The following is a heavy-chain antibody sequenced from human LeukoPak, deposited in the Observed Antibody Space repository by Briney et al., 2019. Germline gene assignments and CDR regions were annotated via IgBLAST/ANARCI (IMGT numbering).Heavy chain of an antibody. Sequence: GGSLRLSCAASGFTFSSYAMHWVRQAPGKGLEWVAVISYDGSNKYYADSVKGRFTISRDNSKNTLYLQMNSLRAEDTAVYYCAAKGNGYSGIYVFAHWGQGVLVTVSS. V-gene: IGHV3-30-3*01. CDR1: GFTFSSYA. CDR3: AAKGNGYSGIYVFAH. J-gene: IGHJ4*02. D-gene: IGHD1-26*01. CDR2: ISYDGSNK.